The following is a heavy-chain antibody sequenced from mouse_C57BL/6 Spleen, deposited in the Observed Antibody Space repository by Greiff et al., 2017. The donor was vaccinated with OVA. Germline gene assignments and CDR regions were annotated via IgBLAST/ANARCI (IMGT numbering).Heavy chain of an antibody. Sequence: VQLQQSVAELVRPGASVKLSCTASGFNIKNTYMHWVKQRPEQGLEWIGRIDPANGNTKYAPKFKGKATLTAEKSSSTAYMQLSSLTSEYSAVYFCAGLLLGFAYWGQGTLVIVSA. CDR2: IDPANGNT. CDR1: GFNIKNTY. V-gene: IGHV14-3*01. CDR3: AGLLLGFAY. J-gene: IGHJ3*01. D-gene: IGHD1-1*01.